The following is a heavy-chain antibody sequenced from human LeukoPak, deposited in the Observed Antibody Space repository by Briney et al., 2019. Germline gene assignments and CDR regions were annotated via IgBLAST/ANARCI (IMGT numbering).Heavy chain of an antibody. Sequence: GGSLRLSCAASGFTFTSYAMSWVRHAPGRGLWWVSAISGSVGSPYYAHSVKGRFTITRDNSKNTLYLQMNSLRAEDAAVYYCAKRLLAVAGPWPYWGQGTLVTVSS. J-gene: IGHJ4*02. CDR3: AKRLLAVAGPWPY. D-gene: IGHD6-19*01. V-gene: IGHV3-23*01. CDR1: GFTFTSYA. CDR2: ISGSVGSP.